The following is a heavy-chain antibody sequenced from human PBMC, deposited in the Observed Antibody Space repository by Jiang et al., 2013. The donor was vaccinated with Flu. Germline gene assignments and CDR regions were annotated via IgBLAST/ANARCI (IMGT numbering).Heavy chain of an antibody. CDR3: ARQHYDIVNGYADFDY. Sequence: GPGLVKPSETLSLTCTVSGGSISSSSYYWGWIRQPPGKGLEWIGSVYYSGSTFYNPSLKSRVTISAHTSKNQFFLKLSSVTAADTAVYYCARQHYDIVNGYADFDYWGPGTWSPSPQ. J-gene: IGHJ4*02. CDR1: GGSISSSSYY. CDR2: VYYSGST. D-gene: IGHD3-9*01. V-gene: IGHV4-39*01.